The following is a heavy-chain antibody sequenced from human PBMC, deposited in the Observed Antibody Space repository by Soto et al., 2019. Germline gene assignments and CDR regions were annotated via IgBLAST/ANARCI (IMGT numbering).Heavy chain of an antibody. V-gene: IGHV1-18*01. CDR3: ARDGQKTYHQIAALFDY. Sequence: QVQLVQSGAEVKKPGASVKVSCKASGYTFTSYGISWVRQAPGQGLEWMGWISAYNGNTNYAQKLQGRVTMTTDTTTSTAYIELRILISDYTAVYYCARDGQKTYHQIAALFDYWGQGTLVTVSS. J-gene: IGHJ4*02. D-gene: IGHD6-13*01. CDR1: GYTFTSYG. CDR2: ISAYNGNT.